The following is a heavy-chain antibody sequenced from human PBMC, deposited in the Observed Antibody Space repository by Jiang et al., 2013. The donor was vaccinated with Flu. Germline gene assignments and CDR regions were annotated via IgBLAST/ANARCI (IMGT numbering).Heavy chain of an antibody. J-gene: IGHJ4*02. CDR1: GFTFSSYG. D-gene: IGHD3-10*01. CDR2: ISYDGSNK. Sequence: QLLESGGGVVQPGRSLRLSCAASGFTFSSYGMHWVRQAPGKGLEWVAVISYDGSNKYYADSVKGRFTISRDNSKNTLYLQMNSLRAEDTAVYYCAKLSSLVRGVFDYWGQGTLVTVSS. V-gene: IGHV3-30*18. CDR3: AKLSSLVRGVFDY.